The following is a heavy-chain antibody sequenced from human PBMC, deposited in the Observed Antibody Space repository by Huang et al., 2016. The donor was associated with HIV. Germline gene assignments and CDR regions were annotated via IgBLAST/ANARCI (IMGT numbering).Heavy chain of an antibody. J-gene: IGHJ4*02. V-gene: IGHV3-73*01. CDR2: MRSKANSYET. CDR1: GFTFSGSA. Sequence: EVQLVESGGGLVQPGGSLKLSCAASGFTFSGSAMHWVRPASGKGRGWVGRMRSKANSYETAYAASVKGRFTISRDDSKNTAYLQMNSLKTEDTAVYYCTRLTMIGDGDYWGQGTLVTVSS. CDR3: TRLTMIGDGDY. D-gene: IGHD3-22*01.